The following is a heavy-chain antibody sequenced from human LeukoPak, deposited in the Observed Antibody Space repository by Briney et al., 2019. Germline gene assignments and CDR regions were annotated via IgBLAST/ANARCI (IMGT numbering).Heavy chain of an antibody. V-gene: IGHV3-23*05. CDR3: AHLVWEYVGGLDV. D-gene: IGHD3/OR15-3a*01. CDR2: IYTNGRDT. Sequence: GGSLRLSCAASGFIFRSYGMNWVRQAPGKGLEWVSGIYTNGRDTRYADAVKGRFTISRDNSKNTLYLQMHSLGVEDTAVYYCAHLVWEYVGGLDVWGQGTTVTVSS. CDR1: GFIFRSYG. J-gene: IGHJ6*02.